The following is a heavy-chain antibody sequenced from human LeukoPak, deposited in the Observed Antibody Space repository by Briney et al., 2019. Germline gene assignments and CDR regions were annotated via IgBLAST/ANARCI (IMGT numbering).Heavy chain of an antibody. D-gene: IGHD6-13*01. CDR1: GYTFTSYD. V-gene: IGHV1-8*03. Sequence: APVKVSCKASGYTFTSYDINWVRQATGQGLEWMGWMNPNSGNTGYAQKFQGRVTITRNTSISTAYMELSSLRSEDTAVYYCARDTAQQLATGYYYMDVWGKGTTVTVSS. CDR3: ARDTAQQLATGYYYMDV. J-gene: IGHJ6*03. CDR2: MNPNSGNT.